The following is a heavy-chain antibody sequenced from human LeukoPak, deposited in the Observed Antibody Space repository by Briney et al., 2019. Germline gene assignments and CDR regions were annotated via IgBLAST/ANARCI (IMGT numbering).Heavy chain of an antibody. J-gene: IGHJ4*02. V-gene: IGHV3-21*01. CDR3: ARSGYSSSWYSID. CDR2: ISSSSSYI. Sequence: GSLRLSCGASGFTFSSYSMNWVRQAPGKGLEWVSSISSSSSYIYYADSVKGRFTISRDNAKNSLYLQMNSLRAEDTAVYYCARSGYSSSWYSIDWGQGTLVTVSS. D-gene: IGHD6-13*01. CDR1: GFTFSSYS.